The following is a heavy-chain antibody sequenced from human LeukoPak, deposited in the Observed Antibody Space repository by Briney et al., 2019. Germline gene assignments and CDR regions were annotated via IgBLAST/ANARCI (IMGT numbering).Heavy chain of an antibody. V-gene: IGHV4-59*01. CDR1: GGSFSGYY. D-gene: IGHD3-10*01. Sequence: PSETLSLTCAVYGGSFSGYYWSWIRQPPGEGLEWVGYIYYTGSTNYNPSLKSRLTISVDTSKNQFSLKLSSVTAADTAVYYCARRGGSGRSFDYWGQGTLVTVSS. CDR2: IYYTGST. CDR3: ARRGGSGRSFDY. J-gene: IGHJ4*02.